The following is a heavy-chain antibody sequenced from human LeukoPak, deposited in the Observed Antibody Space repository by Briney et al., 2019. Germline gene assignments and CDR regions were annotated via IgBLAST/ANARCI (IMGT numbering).Heavy chain of an antibody. D-gene: IGHD2-15*01. CDR3: AKSPLEYCSGTTCYLFFDY. Sequence: GGSLRLSCAASGFTFSSYAMSWVRQAPGKGLEWVSAISGSGGSTYYADSVKGRFTISRDDSKNTLYLQMNSLRAEDTAVYYCAKSPLEYCSGTTCYLFFDYWGQGTLVTVSS. CDR2: ISGSGGST. J-gene: IGHJ4*02. CDR1: GFTFSSYA. V-gene: IGHV3-23*01.